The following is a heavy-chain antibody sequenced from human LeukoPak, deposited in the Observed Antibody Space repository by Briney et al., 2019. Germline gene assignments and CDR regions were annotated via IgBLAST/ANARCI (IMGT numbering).Heavy chain of an antibody. J-gene: IGHJ4*02. CDR3: ARVSYYDSSGFHLDY. Sequence: SVKVSCKASGDTFTSYAISWVRQAPRQGLEWMGWIIPIFGTANYARKFQGRVTITTDKSTSTAYMELSSLRSDDTAVYYCARVSYYDSSGFHLDYWGQGTLVTVSS. D-gene: IGHD3-22*01. CDR2: IIPIFGTA. CDR1: GDTFTSYA. V-gene: IGHV1-69*05.